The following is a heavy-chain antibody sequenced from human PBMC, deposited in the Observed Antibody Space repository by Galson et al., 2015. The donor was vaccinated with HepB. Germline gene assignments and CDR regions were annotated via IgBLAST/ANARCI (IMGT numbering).Heavy chain of an antibody. D-gene: IGHD1-26*01. CDR2: FDPEDGEA. Sequence: SVKVSCKVSGYTLTELSMHWVRQAPGKGLEWMGGFDPEDGEAIYAQKFQGRVTMTEDTSTDTAYMELSSLRSEDTAVYYCATEYRPEPPAWSGSYHPGFDYWGQGTLVTVSS. J-gene: IGHJ4*02. CDR1: GYTLTELS. V-gene: IGHV1-24*01. CDR3: ATEYRPEPPAWSGSYHPGFDY.